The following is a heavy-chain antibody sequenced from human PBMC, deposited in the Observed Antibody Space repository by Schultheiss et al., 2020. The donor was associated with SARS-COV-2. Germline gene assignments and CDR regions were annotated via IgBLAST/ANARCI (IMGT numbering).Heavy chain of an antibody. CDR3: ARGDRWLFPTLPDY. V-gene: IGHV3-11*04. J-gene: IGHJ4*02. Sequence: GGSLRLSCAASGFTFSDYYMSWIRQAPGKGLEWVSYISSSSSTIYYADSVKGRFTISRDNAKNSLYLQMNSLRAEDTAVYYCARGDRWLFPTLPDYWGQGTLVTVSS. CDR1: GFTFSDYY. CDR2: ISSSSSTI. D-gene: IGHD3-22*01.